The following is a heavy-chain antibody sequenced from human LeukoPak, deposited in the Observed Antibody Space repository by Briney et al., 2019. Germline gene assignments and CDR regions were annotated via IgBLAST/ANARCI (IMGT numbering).Heavy chain of an antibody. Sequence: ASVRVSCKASGYTFTSYYMHWVRQAPGQGLEWMGIINPSSGSTSYAQKFQGRVTMTRDTSTSTVYMELSSLRSEDTAVYYCARGMIVVVINSAFDIWGQGTMFTVSS. CDR2: INPSSGST. D-gene: IGHD3-22*01. V-gene: IGHV1-46*01. CDR1: GYTFTSYY. J-gene: IGHJ3*02. CDR3: ARGMIVVVINSAFDI.